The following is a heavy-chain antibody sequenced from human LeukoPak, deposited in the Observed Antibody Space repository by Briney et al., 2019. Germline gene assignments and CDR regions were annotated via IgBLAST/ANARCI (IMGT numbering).Heavy chain of an antibody. J-gene: IGHJ4*02. CDR1: GYTFTSYG. V-gene: IGHV1-18*01. Sequence: ASVKVSCKASGYTFTSYGISWVRQAPGQGLEWMGWISAYNGNTNYAQKLQGRVTMTTDTSTSTAYMELRSLRPDDTAVYYCARDSHGMVRGVMVYWGQGTLVTVSS. CDR2: ISAYNGNT. D-gene: IGHD3-10*01. CDR3: ARDSHGMVRGVMVY.